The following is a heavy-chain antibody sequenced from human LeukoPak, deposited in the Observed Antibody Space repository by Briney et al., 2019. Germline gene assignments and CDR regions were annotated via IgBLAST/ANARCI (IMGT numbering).Heavy chain of an antibody. D-gene: IGHD3-3*01. V-gene: IGHV3-21*01. CDR1: GFTFSSYS. J-gene: IGHJ4*02. Sequence: GGSLRLSCAASGFTFSSYSMNWVRQAPGKGLEWVSSISSSSSYIYYADSVKGRFTISRDNAKNSLYLQMNSLRAEDTAVYYCARDQAVYYDFWSGYSTGNFDYWGQGTLVTVSS. CDR2: ISSSSSYI. CDR3: ARDQAVYYDFWSGYSTGNFDY.